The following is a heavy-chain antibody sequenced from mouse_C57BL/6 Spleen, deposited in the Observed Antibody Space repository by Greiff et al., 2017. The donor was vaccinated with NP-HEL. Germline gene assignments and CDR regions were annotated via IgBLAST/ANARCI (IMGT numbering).Heavy chain of an antibody. CDR3: ATAQATEKFAY. D-gene: IGHD3-2*02. Sequence: EVQLVESGGGLVKPGGSLKLSCAASGFTFSSYAMSWVRQTPEKRLGWVATISDGGSYTSYPDNVKGRFTISRDNAKNNLYLQMSHLKSEDTAMYYCATAQATEKFAYWGQGTLVTVAA. V-gene: IGHV5-4*01. CDR1: GFTFSSYA. J-gene: IGHJ3*01. CDR2: ISDGGSYT.